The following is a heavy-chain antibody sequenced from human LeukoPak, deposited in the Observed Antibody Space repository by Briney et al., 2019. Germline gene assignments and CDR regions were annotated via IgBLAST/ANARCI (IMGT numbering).Heavy chain of an antibody. Sequence: SQTLSLTCAVSGGSISSGGYSWSWIRQPPGKGLEWIGYIYHSGSTYYNPSLKSRVTISVDRSKNQFSLKLSSVTAADTAVYYCARHYTAMVHDAFDIWGQGTMVTVSS. CDR1: GGSISSGGYS. V-gene: IGHV4-30-2*01. J-gene: IGHJ3*02. CDR2: IYHSGST. D-gene: IGHD5-18*01. CDR3: ARHYTAMVHDAFDI.